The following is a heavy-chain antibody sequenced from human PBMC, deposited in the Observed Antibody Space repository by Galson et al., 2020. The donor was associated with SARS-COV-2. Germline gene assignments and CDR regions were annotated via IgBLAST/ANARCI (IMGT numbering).Heavy chain of an antibody. J-gene: IGHJ4*02. CDR2: INHSGST. D-gene: IGHD5-12*01. V-gene: IGHV4-34*01. Sequence: SETLSLTCAVYGGSFSGYYWSWIRQPPGKGLEWIGEINHSGSTNYNPSLKSRVTISVDTSKNQFSLKLSSVTAADTAVYYCARGPRWLRSGLFDYWGQGTLVTVSS. CDR3: ARGPRWLRSGLFDY. CDR1: GGSFSGYY.